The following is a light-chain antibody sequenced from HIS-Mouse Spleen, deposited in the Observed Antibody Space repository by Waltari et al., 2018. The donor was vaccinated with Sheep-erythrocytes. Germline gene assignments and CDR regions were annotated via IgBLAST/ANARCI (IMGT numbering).Light chain of an antibody. CDR2: KAS. CDR3: QQYNSYSPNT. J-gene: IGKJ2*01. CDR1: QSISSW. Sequence: DIQMTQSPSTLSASVGDRFTITCRASQSISSWLAWYQQKPGKAPKLLIYKASSLESGVPSRFSGSGSGTEFTLTISSLQPDDFATYYCQQYNSYSPNTFGQGTKLEIK. V-gene: IGKV1-5*03.